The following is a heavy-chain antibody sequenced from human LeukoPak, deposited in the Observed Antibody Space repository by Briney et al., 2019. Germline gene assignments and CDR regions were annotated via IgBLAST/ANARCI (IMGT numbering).Heavy chain of an antibody. CDR1: GYTFTGYY. CDR2: INPNSGGT. Sequence: ASVKVSCKASGYTFTGYYMHWVRQAPGQGLEWMGRINPNSGGTNYAQKFQGRVTMTRDTSISTAYMELSRLRSDDTAVYYCARDIGGNSPYFDYWGQRTLVTVSS. CDR3: ARDIGGNSPYFDY. J-gene: IGHJ4*02. V-gene: IGHV1-2*06. D-gene: IGHD4-23*01.